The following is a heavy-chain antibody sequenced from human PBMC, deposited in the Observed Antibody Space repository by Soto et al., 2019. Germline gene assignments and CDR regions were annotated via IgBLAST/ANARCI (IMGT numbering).Heavy chain of an antibody. CDR2: ISGSGGGT. J-gene: IGHJ4*02. V-gene: IGHV3-23*04. CDR1: GFTFSSYG. D-gene: IGHD6-19*01. Sequence: VQLVESGGGVVQPGRSLRLSCAASGFTFSSYGMSWVRQAPGKGLEWVSAISGSGGGTYYADSVKGRFTISRDNSINTLYLHMNSLRAEDTAVYYCAKDRSSGWYESFDFWGQGTLVTVSS. CDR3: AKDRSSGWYESFDF.